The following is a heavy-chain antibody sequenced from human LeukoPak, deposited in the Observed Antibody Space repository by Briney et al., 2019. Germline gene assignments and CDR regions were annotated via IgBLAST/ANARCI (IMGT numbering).Heavy chain of an antibody. CDR3: ASREKDCSGGSCYLRPYYYGMDV. J-gene: IGHJ6*02. Sequence: SVNVSCKASGGTFSSYAISWVRQAPGQGLEWMGGIIPIFGTANYAQKFQGRVTITADESTSTAYMELSSLRSEDTAVYYCASREKDCSGGSCYLRPYYYGMDVWGQGTTVTVSS. CDR1: GGTFSSYA. D-gene: IGHD2-15*01. V-gene: IGHV1-69*01. CDR2: IIPIFGTA.